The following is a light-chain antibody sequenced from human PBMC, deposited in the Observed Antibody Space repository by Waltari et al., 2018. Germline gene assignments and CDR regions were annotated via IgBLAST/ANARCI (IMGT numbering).Light chain of an antibody. V-gene: IGLV3-19*01. J-gene: IGLJ1*01. CDR1: SPRCCY. CDR2: GKN. Sequence: SSELTQAPVVSVALGQIVRIPCQGDSPRCCYANWYHQKPGQAPVLVMYGKNTRPSGIPDRFSGSYSGTTASLIITGAQAEDEGDYYCNSRDSRGHPLVFGTGTKVTVL. CDR3: NSRDSRGHPLV.